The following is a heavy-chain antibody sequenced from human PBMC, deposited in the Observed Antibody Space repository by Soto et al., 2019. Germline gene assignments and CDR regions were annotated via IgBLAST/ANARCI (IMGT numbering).Heavy chain of an antibody. CDR2: INPNSGGT. J-gene: IGHJ4*02. CDR1: GYTFTGYY. Sequence: ASLKVSCKSSGYTFTGYYMHWVRQALGQGLEWMGWINPNSGGTNYAQKFQGRVTMTRDTSISTAYMELSRLRSDDTAVYYCARNQESSGWYGSDYWGQGTLVTVSS. V-gene: IGHV1-2*02. CDR3: ARNQESSGWYGSDY. D-gene: IGHD6-19*01.